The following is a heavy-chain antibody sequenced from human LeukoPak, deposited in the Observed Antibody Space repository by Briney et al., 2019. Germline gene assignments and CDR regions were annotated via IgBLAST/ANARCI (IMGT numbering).Heavy chain of an antibody. D-gene: IGHD4-11*01. V-gene: IGHV1-2*02. Sequence: ASVKVSCKASGYAFTGYYMHWVRQAPGQGLEWMGWINPNSGGTNYAQKFQGRVTMTRDTSISTAYMELSRLRSDDTAVYYCARNGLQYYNWFDPWGQGTLVTVSS. CDR3: ARNGLQYYNWFDP. CDR2: INPNSGGT. CDR1: GYAFTGYY. J-gene: IGHJ5*02.